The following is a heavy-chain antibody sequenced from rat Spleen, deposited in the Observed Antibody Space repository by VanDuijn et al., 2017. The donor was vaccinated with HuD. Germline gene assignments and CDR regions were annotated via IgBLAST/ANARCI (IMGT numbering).Heavy chain of an antibody. CDR1: GFTFSDYN. CDR2: ISYDGSST. CDR3: ATGIQLYHFDY. Sequence: EVQLVESGGGLVQPGRSLKLSCAASGFTFSDYNMAWVRQAPKKGLEWVATISYDGSSTYYRDSVKGRFTISRDNAKSTLYLQMDSLRSEDTATYYCATGIQLYHFDYWGQGVMVTVSS. J-gene: IGHJ2*01. V-gene: IGHV5-7*01. D-gene: IGHD1-5*01.